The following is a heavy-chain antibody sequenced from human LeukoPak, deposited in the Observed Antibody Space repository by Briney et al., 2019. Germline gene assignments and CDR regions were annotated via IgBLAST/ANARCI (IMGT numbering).Heavy chain of an antibody. V-gene: IGHV4-59*12. CDR1: GGSISSYY. D-gene: IGHD6-19*01. J-gene: IGHJ4*02. Sequence: SETLSLTCTVSGGSISSYYWSWVRQPPGKGLEWIGYIYYSGSTNYNPSLKSRVTISVDTSKNQFSLKLSSVTAADTAVYYCARVGNVRAVAAHYWGQGTLVTVSS. CDR3: ARVGNVRAVAAHY. CDR2: IYYSGST.